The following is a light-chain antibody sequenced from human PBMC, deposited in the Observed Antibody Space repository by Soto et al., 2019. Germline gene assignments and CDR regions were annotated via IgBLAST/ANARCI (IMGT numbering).Light chain of an antibody. CDR3: QQYETFSGT. V-gene: IGKV1-5*03. CDR1: QSINKW. CDR2: EVS. J-gene: IGKJ1*01. Sequence: DILLTQSPSTLSASVGDRVTISCRASQSINKWLAWYQHKPGKAPNLLIYEVSTLHSGVPSMFSGSGSVTKFTLTIASLQPDDFATYYCQQYETFSGTFGPGTKVDIK.